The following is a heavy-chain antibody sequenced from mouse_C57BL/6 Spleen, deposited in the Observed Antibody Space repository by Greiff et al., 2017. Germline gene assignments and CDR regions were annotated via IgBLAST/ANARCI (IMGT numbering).Heavy chain of an antibody. CDR1: GFNIKDYY. CDR3: AFPCYSNQAWFAY. CDR2: IDPEDGET. Sequence: DVQLQESGAELVKPGASVKLSCTASGFNIKDYYMHWVKQRTEQGLEWIGRIDPEDGETKYAPKFQGKATITADTASNTAYLQLSSLTSEDAAVDYCAFPCYSNQAWFAYWGQGTLVTVSA. J-gene: IGHJ3*01. D-gene: IGHD2-5*01. V-gene: IGHV14-2*01.